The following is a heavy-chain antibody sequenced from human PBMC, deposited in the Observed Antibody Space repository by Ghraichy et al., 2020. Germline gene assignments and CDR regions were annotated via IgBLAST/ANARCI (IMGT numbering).Heavy chain of an antibody. CDR1: GYTFTSYG. CDR3: ARDPAITLVRAGWDYFDY. V-gene: IGHV1-18*04. Sequence: AAVKVSCKASGYTFTSYGISWVRQAPGQGLEWMGWISAYNGNTNYAQKVQGRVTMTTDTSTSTADMELRSLRSDDTAVYYCARDPAITLVRAGWDYFDYWGQGTLVTVSS. D-gene: IGHD3-10*01. CDR2: ISAYNGNT. J-gene: IGHJ4*02.